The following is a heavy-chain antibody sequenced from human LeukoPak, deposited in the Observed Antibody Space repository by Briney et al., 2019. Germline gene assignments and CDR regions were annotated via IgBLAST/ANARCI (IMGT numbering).Heavy chain of an antibody. J-gene: IGHJ4*02. D-gene: IGHD5-24*01. V-gene: IGHV3-20*04. CDR3: ARGVGDGYRGFDY. Sequence: PGGSLRLSCAASGFTFDDYGMSWVRQAPGKGLEGVSSINWNGGSKGYADSVKGRFTISRDNAKNSLYLQMNSLRAEDTALYYCARGVGDGYRGFDYWGQGTLVTVSS. CDR2: INWNGGSK. CDR1: GFTFDDYG.